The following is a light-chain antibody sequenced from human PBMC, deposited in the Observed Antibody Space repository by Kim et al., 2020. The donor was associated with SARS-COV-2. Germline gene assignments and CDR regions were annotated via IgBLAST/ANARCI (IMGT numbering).Light chain of an antibody. Sequence: QAGLTQPPSVSKGLRQTATLTCTGNNNNVGNQGAAWLQQHQVHPPKLLSYRNNNRPSGISERLSASRSGNTASLTITGLQPEDEADYYCSAWDSSLSAWVFGGGTKLTVL. V-gene: IGLV10-54*01. J-gene: IGLJ3*02. CDR1: NNNVGNQG. CDR3: SAWDSSLSAWV. CDR2: RNN.